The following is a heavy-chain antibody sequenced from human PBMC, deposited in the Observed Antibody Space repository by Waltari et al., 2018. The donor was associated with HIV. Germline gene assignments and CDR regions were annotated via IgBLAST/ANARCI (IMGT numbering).Heavy chain of an antibody. CDR1: GFTFSGSG. CDR3: TRPGSAWGGDY. J-gene: IGHJ4*02. CDR2: IRSKASNFAT. D-gene: IGHD6-19*01. V-gene: IGHV3-73*01. Sequence: EVRLVESGGGLVQPGGSLKLSCVGYGFTFSGSGIHWVRQASGKGLEWVGRIRSKASNFATSYDASVKGRFTISRDDGKNTAYLQMNSLKTEDTAMYYCTRPGSAWGGDYWGQGVLVTVSS.